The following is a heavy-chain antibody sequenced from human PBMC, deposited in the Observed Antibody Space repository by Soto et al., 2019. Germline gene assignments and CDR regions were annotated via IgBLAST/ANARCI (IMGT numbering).Heavy chain of an antibody. J-gene: IGHJ4*02. CDR1: GDGVSSNSAA. CDR3: ARDQIVGAILFDY. CDR2: TYYRSNWYN. Sequence: PSQTLSLACAISGDGVSSNSAAWNWIRQSPSRGLELLGRTYYRSNWYNDDAVSVKIRITINPDTSKNQFSLQLNSVTPEDTAVYYCARDQIVGAILFDYWPQATLVTVS. D-gene: IGHD1-26*01. V-gene: IGHV6-1*01.